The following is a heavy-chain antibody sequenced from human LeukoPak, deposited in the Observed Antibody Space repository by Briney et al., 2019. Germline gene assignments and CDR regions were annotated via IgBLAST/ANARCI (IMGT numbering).Heavy chain of an antibody. CDR1: GFTFSSYA. CDR2: ISGSGGST. Sequence: PGGSLRLSCAASGFTFSSYATSWVRQAPGKGLEWVSAISGSGGSTYYADSVKGRFTISRDNSKNTLYLQMNSLRAEDTAVYYCAKGYYYGSGSYYPFDVWGQGTTVTVSS. V-gene: IGHV3-23*01. D-gene: IGHD3-10*01. CDR3: AKGYYYGSGSYYPFDV. J-gene: IGHJ6*02.